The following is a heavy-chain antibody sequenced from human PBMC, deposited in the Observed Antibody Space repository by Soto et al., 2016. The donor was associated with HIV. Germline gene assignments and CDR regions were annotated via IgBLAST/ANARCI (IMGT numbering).Heavy chain of an antibody. Sequence: QVQLQESGPGLVKPSETLSLTCAVSGYSISSGYYWGWIRQPPGKGLEWIGSIYHSGSTYYNPSLKSRVTISVDTSKNQFSLKLSSVTAADTAVYYCARDLPQLGLDWGQGTLGHRLL. D-gene: IGHD6-13*01. J-gene: IGHJ4*02. V-gene: IGHV4-38-2*02. CDR1: GYSISSGYY. CDR3: ARDLPQLGLD. CDR2: IYHSGST.